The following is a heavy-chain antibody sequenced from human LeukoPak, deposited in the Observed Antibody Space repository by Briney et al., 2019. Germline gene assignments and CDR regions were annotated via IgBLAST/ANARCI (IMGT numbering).Heavy chain of an antibody. J-gene: IGHJ4*02. V-gene: IGHV3-23*01. CDR1: GFAFSSYA. D-gene: IGHD2-2*01. CDR3: AKVRQEIVVVPAVYFDY. Sequence: GGSLRLSCAASGFAFSSYAMSWVRQAPGKGLEWVSAISGSGGSTYYADSVKGRFTISRDNSKNTLYLQMNSLRAEDTAVYYCAKVRQEIVVVPAVYFDYWGQGTLVTVSS. CDR2: ISGSGGST.